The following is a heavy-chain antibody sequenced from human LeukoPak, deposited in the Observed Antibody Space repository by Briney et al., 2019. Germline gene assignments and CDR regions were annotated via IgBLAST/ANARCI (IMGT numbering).Heavy chain of an antibody. Sequence: PGGSLRLSCAASGYTFSSFSINWVRQAPGKGLEWVSTITGSGGSTYYADSVKGRFTISRDNSKNTLYVQMNSLRAEDTAVYYCAKGVGVYTNWFDPWGQGTLVTVSS. J-gene: IGHJ5*02. V-gene: IGHV3-23*01. D-gene: IGHD3-10*01. CDR1: GYTFSSFS. CDR3: AKGVGVYTNWFDP. CDR2: ITGSGGST.